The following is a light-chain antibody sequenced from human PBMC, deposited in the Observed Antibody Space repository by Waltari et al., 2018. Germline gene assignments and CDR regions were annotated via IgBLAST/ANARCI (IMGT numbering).Light chain of an antibody. J-gene: IGKJ4*01. CDR2: DAS. Sequence: DIQMTQSPSSLSASVGDRVTITCQASQDIGNFLNWYQKTPGKAPKLLIYDASSLETGVPSRFSGSGSGTEFTFTIIRLQPEDITTYYCQQYGNTLFTFGGGTKVEIK. CDR3: QQYGNTLFT. V-gene: IGKV1-33*01. CDR1: QDIGNF.